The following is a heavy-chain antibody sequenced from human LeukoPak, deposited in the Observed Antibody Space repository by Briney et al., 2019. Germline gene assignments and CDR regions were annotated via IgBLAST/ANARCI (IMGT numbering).Heavy chain of an antibody. CDR1: GGSISSSSYY. D-gene: IGHD3-16*02. CDR2: IHYSGST. J-gene: IGHJ4*02. CDR3: ARRDNYDYVWGSYHPDY. Sequence: SETLSLTCTVSGGSISSSSYYWGWIRQPPGKVLEWIGSIHYSGSTYYNPSVKSRVTISVDTSKNQFSLKLGSVTAADTAVYYCARRDNYDYVWGSYHPDYWGQGTLVTVSS. V-gene: IGHV4-39*01.